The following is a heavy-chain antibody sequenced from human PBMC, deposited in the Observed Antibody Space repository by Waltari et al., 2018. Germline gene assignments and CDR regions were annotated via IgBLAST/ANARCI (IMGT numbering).Heavy chain of an antibody. V-gene: IGHV4-59*11. CDR1: GGSISSHY. D-gene: IGHD6-6*01. Sequence: QVQLQESGPGLVKPSETLSLTCTVSGGSISSHYWSWIRQPPGKGLEWIGYIYYSGSTNYNPSLKSRVTISVDTSKNQFSLKLSSVTAADTAVYYCARGGAARLDYWGQGTLVTVSS. J-gene: IGHJ4*02. CDR2: IYYSGST. CDR3: ARGGAARLDY.